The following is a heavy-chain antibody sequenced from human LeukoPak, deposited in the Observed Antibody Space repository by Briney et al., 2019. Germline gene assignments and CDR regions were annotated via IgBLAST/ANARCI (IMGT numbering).Heavy chain of an antibody. D-gene: IGHD4-17*01. Sequence: SETLSLTCTVSGGPVSSGSYYWSWIRQPPGKGLEWIGYIYYSGSTNYNPSLKSRVTISVDTSKNQFSLKLSSVTAADTAVYYCARGRTVTGDAFDIWGQGTMVTVSS. J-gene: IGHJ3*02. CDR3: ARGRTVTGDAFDI. CDR1: GGPVSSGSYY. CDR2: IYYSGST. V-gene: IGHV4-61*01.